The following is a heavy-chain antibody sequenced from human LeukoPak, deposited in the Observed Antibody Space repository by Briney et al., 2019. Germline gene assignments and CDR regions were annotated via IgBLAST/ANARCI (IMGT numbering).Heavy chain of an antibody. J-gene: IGHJ3*02. CDR3: ARQLGAYSYPFDI. CDR1: GGSISSSSYY. V-gene: IGHV4-39*01. CDR2: IYYSGTT. D-gene: IGHD3-16*01. Sequence: SETLSLTCTVSGGSISSSSYYWGWIRQPPGKGLEWIASIYYSGTTLYNPSLTSRVTISVDTSKNQFSQRLISVTAADTAVYYCARQLGAYSYPFDIWGQGTKVTVSS.